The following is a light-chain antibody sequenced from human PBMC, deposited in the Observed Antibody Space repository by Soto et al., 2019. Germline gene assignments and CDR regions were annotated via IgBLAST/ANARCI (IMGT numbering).Light chain of an antibody. CDR3: QQYNNYPWT. V-gene: IGKV1-5*03. CDR2: RAS. J-gene: IGKJ1*01. CDR1: QSISSW. Sequence: DIQMTQSPSTLSASVGDRVTITCRASQSISSWLAWYQQKPGKAPKLLIYRASSLERGVPSRFSGSGSGTEFTLTISSLQPDDFATYYCQQYNNYPWTFGQGNKVEIK.